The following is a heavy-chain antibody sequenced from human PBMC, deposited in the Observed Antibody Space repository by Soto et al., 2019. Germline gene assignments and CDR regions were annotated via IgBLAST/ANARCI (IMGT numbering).Heavy chain of an antibody. CDR2: IIPIFGTA. CDR3: AGIAARHYYYGMDV. V-gene: IGHV1-69*13. Sequence: GASVKVSCKASGGTFSSYAISWVRQAPGQGLEWMGGIIPIFGTANYAQKFQGRVTITADESTSTAYMELSSLRSEDTAVYYCAGIAARHYYYGMDVWGQGTTVTVSS. D-gene: IGHD6-6*01. CDR1: GGTFSSYA. J-gene: IGHJ6*02.